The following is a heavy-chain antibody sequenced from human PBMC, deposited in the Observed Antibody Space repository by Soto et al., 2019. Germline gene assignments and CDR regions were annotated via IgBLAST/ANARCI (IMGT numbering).Heavy chain of an antibody. V-gene: IGHV4-31*03. Sequence: QVQLQESGPGLVKPSQTLSLTCTVSGGSISSGDYYWSWIRQHPGKGLEGIGYIYYSGSTYYNPSPKSRFTTSVHTSKNQFSLKLTSVTAAETAAYYCAIYGSGSSFDYWGQGTLVTVSS. D-gene: IGHD3-10*01. J-gene: IGHJ4*02. CDR2: IYYSGST. CDR3: AIYGSGSSFDY. CDR1: GGSISSGDYY.